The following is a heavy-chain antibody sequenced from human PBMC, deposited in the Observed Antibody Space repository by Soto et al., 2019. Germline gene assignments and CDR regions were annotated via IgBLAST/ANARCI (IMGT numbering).Heavy chain of an antibody. D-gene: IGHD4-4*01. V-gene: IGHV4-61*01. J-gene: IGHJ3*02. CDR3: ARGGERWLQSSAFDI. CDR2: IYYSGST. CDR1: GGSVSSGSYY. Sequence: QVQLQESGPGLVKPSETLSLTCTVSGGSVSSGSYYWSWIRQPPGKGLEWIGYIYYSGSTNYNPFLKGRVIISVDTSKNQCSLKLSSVTAADTAVYYCARGGERWLQSSAFDIWGQGTMVTVSS.